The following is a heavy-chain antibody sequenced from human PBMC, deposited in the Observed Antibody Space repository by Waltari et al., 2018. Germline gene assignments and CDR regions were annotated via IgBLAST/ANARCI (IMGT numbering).Heavy chain of an antibody. J-gene: IGHJ4*02. CDR3: ARALMTTRGY. V-gene: IGHV1-2*06. Sequence: QVQLVQSGAEVKKPGASVKVSCKASGYTFTGYHMHWVRQAAGQGREWMGRINPNSGSTNDAPTFQDRVTMTRYTSISTAYMQLSSLRSDATAVYYCARALMTTRGYWGQGTLFTVSS. D-gene: IGHD4-17*01. CDR1: GYTFTGYH. CDR2: INPNSGST.